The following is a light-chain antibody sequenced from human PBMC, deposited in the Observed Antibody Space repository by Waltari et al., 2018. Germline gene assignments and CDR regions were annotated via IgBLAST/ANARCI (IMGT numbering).Light chain of an antibody. V-gene: IGKV3-15*01. J-gene: IGKJ2*01. Sequence: EIVMTQSPAPLSVSPGERATLSCRASQSVSSNLAWYQQKPGQAPRLLIYGASTRATGIPARFSGSGSGTEFTLTISSLQSEDFAVYYCQQYNNWPPGMYTFGQGTKLEIK. CDR3: QQYNNWPPGMYT. CDR2: GAS. CDR1: QSVSSN.